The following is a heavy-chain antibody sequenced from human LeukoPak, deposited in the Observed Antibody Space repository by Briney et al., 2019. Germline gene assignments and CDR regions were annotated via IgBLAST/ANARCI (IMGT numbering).Heavy chain of an antibody. J-gene: IGHJ5*02. CDR3: AREIQLRYNWFDP. V-gene: IGHV4-30-4*08. Sequence: SETLSLTCTVSGGSISSGDYYWGWIRQPPGKGLEWIGYIYYSGSTYYNPSLKSRVTISVDTSKNQFSLKLSSVTAADTAVYYCAREIQLRYNWFDPWGQGTLVTVSS. CDR2: IYYSGST. D-gene: IGHD5-18*01. CDR1: GGSISSGDYY.